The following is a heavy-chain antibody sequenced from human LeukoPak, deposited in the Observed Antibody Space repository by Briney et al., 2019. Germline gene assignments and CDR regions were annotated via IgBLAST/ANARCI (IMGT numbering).Heavy chain of an antibody. J-gene: IGHJ5*02. Sequence: ASVKVSCKASGYTFAGYYMHWVRQAPGQGLEWMGWINPNSGDTNNAQKFQGRVTMTSDMSISTAYMELSRLRSDDTAVYYCARAVAAIVNWFAPWGQGTLVTVSS. CDR2: INPNSGDT. D-gene: IGHD6-13*01. CDR1: GYTFAGYY. V-gene: IGHV1-2*02. CDR3: ARAVAAIVNWFAP.